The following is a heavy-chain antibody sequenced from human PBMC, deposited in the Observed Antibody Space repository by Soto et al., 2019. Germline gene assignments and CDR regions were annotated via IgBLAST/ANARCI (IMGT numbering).Heavy chain of an antibody. Sequence: ASVKVSCKASGYTFTSYYMHWVRQAPGQGLEWMGIINPSGGSTSYAQKFQGRVTMTRDTSTSTVYMELSSLRSEDTAVYYCARDGGYYDSSGYYGQGWFDPWGQGTLVTVSS. CDR2: INPSGGST. V-gene: IGHV1-46*01. CDR3: ARDGGYYDSSGYYGQGWFDP. CDR1: GYTFTSYY. D-gene: IGHD3-22*01. J-gene: IGHJ5*02.